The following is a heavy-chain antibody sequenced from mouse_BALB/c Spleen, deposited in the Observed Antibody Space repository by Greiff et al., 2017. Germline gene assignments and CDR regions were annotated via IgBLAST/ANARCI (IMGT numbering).Heavy chain of an antibody. Sequence: QVQLKESGPGLVAPSQSLSITCTVSGFSLTSYGVHWVRQPPGKGLEWLGVIWAGGSTNYNSALMSRLSISKDNSKSQVFLKMNSLQTDDTAMYYCARDLGTPHWYFDVWGAGTTVTVSS. CDR3: ARDLGTPHWYFDV. CDR1: GFSLTSYG. J-gene: IGHJ1*01. D-gene: IGHD4-1*01. CDR2: IWAGGST. V-gene: IGHV2-9*02.